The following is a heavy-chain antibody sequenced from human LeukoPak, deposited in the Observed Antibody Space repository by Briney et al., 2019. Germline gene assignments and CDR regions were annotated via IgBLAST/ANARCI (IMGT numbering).Heavy chain of an antibody. CDR2: INPNSGGT. CDR3: AAWAYVSGNGMDV. V-gene: IGHV1-2*06. D-gene: IGHD3-10*01. Sequence: RASVKVSCKAFGYTFTGYYMHWVRQAPGQGLEWMGRINPNSGGTNYAQKFQGRVTMTRDTSTSTVYMELSRLRSDDTAVYYCAAWAYVSGNGMDVWGQGTTVTVSS. CDR1: GYTFTGYY. J-gene: IGHJ6*02.